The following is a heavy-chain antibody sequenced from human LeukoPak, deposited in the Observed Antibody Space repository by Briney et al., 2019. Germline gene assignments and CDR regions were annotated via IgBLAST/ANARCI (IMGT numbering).Heavy chain of an antibody. CDR1: GYTFTTYY. Sequence: ASVKVSCKASGYTFTTYYMHWVRQAPGQGLEWMGMINPSGGSTSYAQKFQGRVTMTRDTSTSTVYMELRSLRSEDTAVYYCARAYGDIPPYWYFDLWGRGTLVTVSS. J-gene: IGHJ2*01. D-gene: IGHD4-17*01. CDR2: INPSGGST. CDR3: ARAYGDIPPYWYFDL. V-gene: IGHV1-46*03.